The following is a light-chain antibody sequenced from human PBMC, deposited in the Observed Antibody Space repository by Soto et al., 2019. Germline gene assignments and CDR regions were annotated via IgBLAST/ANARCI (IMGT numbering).Light chain of an antibody. V-gene: IGLV2-14*03. CDR3: SSYTRSNSYV. CDR1: SSDVGGYNY. Sequence: QSALTQPASVSGSPGQSITISCTGTSSDVGGYNYVSWYQQHPGKAPKLMIYDVSNRPSGVSNRFSGSKSGNTASLTISGIQAEDEADYYCSSYTRSNSYVFGTGTKLTVL. CDR2: DVS. J-gene: IGLJ1*01.